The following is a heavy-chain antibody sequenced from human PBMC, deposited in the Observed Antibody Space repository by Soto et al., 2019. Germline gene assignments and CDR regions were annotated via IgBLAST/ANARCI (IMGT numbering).Heavy chain of an antibody. Sequence: ETQSHTCPVSGEYISTFCWSGIRPPPGKGLKWIGYIYYTGSTNYNPSLKSRVTMSVDTSKNQFSLKLSSVTAADTAVYYCARDLTTVTTPSGDYYYGMDVWGQGTTVTVSS. D-gene: IGHD4-4*01. CDR3: ARDLTTVTTPSGDYYYGMDV. CDR2: IYYTGST. J-gene: IGHJ6*02. CDR1: GEYISTFC. V-gene: IGHV4-59*01.